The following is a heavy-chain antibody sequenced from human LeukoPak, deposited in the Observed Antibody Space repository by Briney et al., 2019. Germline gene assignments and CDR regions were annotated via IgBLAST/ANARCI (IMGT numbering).Heavy chain of an antibody. V-gene: IGHV4-30-2*01. D-gene: IGHD6-13*01. J-gene: IGHJ4*02. CDR1: GGSISSGDYY. Sequence: SETLSLTCIVSGGSISSGDYYWSWIRQPPGKGLEWIGYINHSGSTYYKPSLKSRVTIDRSKNHFSLNLSYVTAADTAVYYCAREEGGAAGKGFDYWGQGTLVTVSS. CDR3: AREEGGAAGKGFDY. CDR2: INHSGST.